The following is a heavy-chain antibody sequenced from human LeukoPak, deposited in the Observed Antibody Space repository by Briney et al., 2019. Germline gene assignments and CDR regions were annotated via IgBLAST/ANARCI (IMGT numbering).Heavy chain of an antibody. CDR3: ARGPVEQLWQTYYYYGMDV. CDR2: IYYSGST. J-gene: IGHJ6*02. V-gene: IGHV4-31*03. CDR1: GGSISSGGYY. D-gene: IGHD5-18*01. Sequence: YPSETLSLTCTVSGGSISSGGYYWSWIRQHPGKGLEWIGYIYYSGSTYYNPSLKSRVTISVDTSKNQFSLKLSSVTAADTAVYYCARGPVEQLWQTYYYYGMDVWGQGTTVTVSS.